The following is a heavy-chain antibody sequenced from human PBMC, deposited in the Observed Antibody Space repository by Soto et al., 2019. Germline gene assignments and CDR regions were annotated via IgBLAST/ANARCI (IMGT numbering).Heavy chain of an antibody. CDR3: AGEGLRWVDGFDY. CDR1: GGTFSSYT. J-gene: IGHJ4*02. CDR2: IIPILGIA. V-gene: IGHV1-69*02. D-gene: IGHD5-12*01. Sequence: QVQLVQSGAEVKKPGSSVKVSCKASGGTFSSYTITWVRQAPGQGLEWMGRIIPILGIANYAQKFQGRVTITADKSTSTAYMELSSLSSEDTGVYYCAGEGLRWVDGFDYWCQGTLVTVSS.